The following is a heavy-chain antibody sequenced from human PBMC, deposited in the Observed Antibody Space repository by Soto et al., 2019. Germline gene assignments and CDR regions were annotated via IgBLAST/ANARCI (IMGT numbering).Heavy chain of an antibody. V-gene: IGHV3-23*01. D-gene: IGHD3-22*01. CDR2: ISGSGGST. CDR3: AKDEEYYDSSGWGY. J-gene: IGHJ4*02. CDR1: GFTFSSYA. Sequence: EVQLLESGGGLVQPGGSLRLSCAASGFTFSSYAMSWVCQAPGKGLEWVSAISGSGGSTYYADSVKGRFTISRDNYKITLYLQMNSLRAEDTAVYYCAKDEEYYDSSGWGYWGQGTLVTVSS.